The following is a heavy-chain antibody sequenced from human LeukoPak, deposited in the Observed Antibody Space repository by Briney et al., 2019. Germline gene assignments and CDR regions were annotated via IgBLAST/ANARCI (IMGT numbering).Heavy chain of an antibody. V-gene: IGHV3-48*03. J-gene: IGHJ3*02. CDR3: ARDRGWQQPI. CDR2: ISSSGNTI. CDR1: GFTFRDYE. Sequence: PGGSLRLSCAASGFTFRDYEMNWVRQAPGKGLEWVSYISSSGNTIYYGDSVKGRFTISRDNAKISLYLQMNSLKAEDTAVYYCARDRGWQQPIWGQGTMVTVSS. D-gene: IGHD4-23*01.